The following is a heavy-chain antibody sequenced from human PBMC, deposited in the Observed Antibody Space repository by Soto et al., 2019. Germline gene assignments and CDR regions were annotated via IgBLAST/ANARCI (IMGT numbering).Heavy chain of an antibody. CDR1: GYTFPSYW. CDR3: VRGVGGNLVYFDN. Sequence: GESLKISCKGSGYTFPSYWVGWVRQMPGKGLEWMGIISPDDSETRYSPSFQGQVSISVDKSISTAYLQWNSLKASDTAIYYCVRGVGGNLVYFDNWRQGTLVTVSS. J-gene: IGHJ4*02. CDR2: ISPDDSET. V-gene: IGHV5-51*01. D-gene: IGHD3-10*01.